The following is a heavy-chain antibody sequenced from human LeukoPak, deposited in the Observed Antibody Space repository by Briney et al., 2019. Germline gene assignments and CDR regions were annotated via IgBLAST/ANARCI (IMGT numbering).Heavy chain of an antibody. Sequence: GGSLRLSCAASGFTFSDYFMNWIRQAPGKGLEWVSHISRSGSIIYYADSVKGRFTISRHNAKNSLYLQMNSLRAEDAAVYYCARGPTGSSNWFDPWGQGTLVTVSS. CDR2: ISRSGSII. D-gene: IGHD1-1*01. CDR1: GFTFSDYF. CDR3: ARGPTGSSNWFDP. V-gene: IGHV3-11*01. J-gene: IGHJ5*02.